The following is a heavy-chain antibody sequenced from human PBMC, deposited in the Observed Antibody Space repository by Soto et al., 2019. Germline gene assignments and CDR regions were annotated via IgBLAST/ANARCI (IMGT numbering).Heavy chain of an antibody. CDR3: ARRKERSGPHYFDS. D-gene: IGHD6-25*01. CDR2: MNPSNGNA. V-gene: IGHV1-8*01. Sequence: ASVKVSCKASGYTFITYDIHWVRQATGQGLEWLGWMNPSNGNAGYAQKFQGRVTMTRNTSISTAYMDLSGLRSEDTAVYFCARRKERSGPHYFDSWGQGTLVTVSP. CDR1: GYTFITYD. J-gene: IGHJ4*02.